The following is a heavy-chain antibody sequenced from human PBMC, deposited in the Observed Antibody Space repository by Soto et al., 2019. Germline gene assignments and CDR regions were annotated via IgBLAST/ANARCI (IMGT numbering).Heavy chain of an antibody. J-gene: IGHJ5*02. CDR3: VRDSPTNLEDADTVASWFDP. V-gene: IGHV3-74*01. CDR2: INGDGSIA. CDR1: GFNFNFFW. D-gene: IGHD5-12*01. Sequence: EVQLVESGGGLVQPGGSLRLSCAASGFNFNFFWMHWVRQAPGKGLVWVSRINGDGSIANYADSVKGRFTISRDNAENTLFLQMDSLRVEDTAVYYCVRDSPTNLEDADTVASWFDPWGQGTLVTVSS.